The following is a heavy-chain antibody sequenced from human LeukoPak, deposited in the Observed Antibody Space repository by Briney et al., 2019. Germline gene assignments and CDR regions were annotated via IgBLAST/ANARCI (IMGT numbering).Heavy chain of an antibody. CDR2: LNQDGSEK. D-gene: IGHD6-19*01. J-gene: IGHJ4*02. CDR1: GFPFSSHW. CDR3: ARVDGYNSGWLDC. Sequence: GSLSLSCAASGFPFSSHWMSWVRQAPGKGLEWVANLNQDGSEKYYVDSVKGRFTISRDNAKNSLYLQMNSLRAEDTAVYYCARVDGYNSGWLDCWGQGTLVTVSS. V-gene: IGHV3-7*04.